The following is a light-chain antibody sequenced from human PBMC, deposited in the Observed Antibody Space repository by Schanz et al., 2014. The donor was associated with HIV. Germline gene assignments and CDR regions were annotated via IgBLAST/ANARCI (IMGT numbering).Light chain of an antibody. Sequence: QSALTQPRSVSGSPGQSVTISCTGTSSDVGGYNYVSWYQQHPGKAPKLMIYDVTNRPSGVSNRFSGSKSGNTASLTISGLQAEDEADYYCTSYTTRSTWVFGGGTQLTVL. CDR3: TSYTTRSTWV. CDR2: DVT. J-gene: IGLJ3*02. V-gene: IGLV2-14*01. CDR1: SSDVGGYNY.